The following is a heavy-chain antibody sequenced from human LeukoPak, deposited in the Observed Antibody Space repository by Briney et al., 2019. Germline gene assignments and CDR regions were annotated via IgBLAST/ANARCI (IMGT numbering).Heavy chain of an antibody. D-gene: IGHD4-17*01. CDR2: IYYSGST. V-gene: IGHV4-59*08. Sequence: SEILSLTCTVSGGSISSYYWSWIRQPPGKGLEWIGYIYYSGSTNYNPSLKSRVTISVDTSKNQFSLKLSSVTAVDTAVYYCARHDYGDYMIDYWGQGTLVTVSS. CDR1: GGSISSYY. J-gene: IGHJ4*02. CDR3: ARHDYGDYMIDY.